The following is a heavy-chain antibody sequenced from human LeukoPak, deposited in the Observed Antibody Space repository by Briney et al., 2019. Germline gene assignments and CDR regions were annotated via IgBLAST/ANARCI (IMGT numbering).Heavy chain of an antibody. J-gene: IGHJ4*02. V-gene: IGHV3-11*01. CDR3: ARGNQFSTGWTPPGY. Sequence: GGSLRLSCGASGFSVSDYYMTWIRQAPGKGLEWVSYIGSSSSGTPIYYPDSVRGRFTISRDTAKNSLYLQMNSLTAEDTAIYYCARGNQFSTGWTPPGYWGQGTLVTVSS. CDR1: GFSVSDYY. CDR2: IGSSSSGTPI. D-gene: IGHD6-19*01.